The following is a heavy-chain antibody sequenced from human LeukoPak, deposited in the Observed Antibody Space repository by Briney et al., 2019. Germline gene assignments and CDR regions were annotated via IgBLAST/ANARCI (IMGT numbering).Heavy chain of an antibody. D-gene: IGHD2-8*01. CDR3: AKLDLTKGMSDY. J-gene: IGHJ4*02. CDR1: GFTFSSYA. Sequence: GGSLRLSCAASGFTFSSYAMSWVRQAPGKGLEWVANIKQDETEKFYLGSVKGRFTISRDNSKNTLYLQMNSLRAEDTAVYYCAKLDLTKGMSDYWGQGTLVTVSS. V-gene: IGHV3-7*03. CDR2: IKQDETEK.